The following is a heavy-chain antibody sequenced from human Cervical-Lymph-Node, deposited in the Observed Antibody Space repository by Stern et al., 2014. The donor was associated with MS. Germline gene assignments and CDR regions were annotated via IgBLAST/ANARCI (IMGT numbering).Heavy chain of an antibody. V-gene: IGHV1-46*01. D-gene: IGHD2-15*01. CDR2: INPSGGST. J-gene: IGHJ5*02. CDR3: ARDMVDADKWFDP. CDR1: GYTFTHYH. Sequence: QVQLVEPGAEVKKPGASVNVSCKASGYTFTHYHIHWVRQAPGQGLEWMAMINPSGGSTTYGQKFHGRLTVTRDTSTSTVYMELRSLRSDDTALYYCARDMVDADKWFDPWGQGTLVTVSS.